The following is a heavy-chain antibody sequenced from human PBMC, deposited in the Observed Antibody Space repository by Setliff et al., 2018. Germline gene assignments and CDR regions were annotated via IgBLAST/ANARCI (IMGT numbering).Heavy chain of an antibody. D-gene: IGHD2-15*01. Sequence: GESLKISCAASGFTFSSYSMNWVRQAPGKGLEWVSSISTSSTYIYYADSVKGRFTISRDNAKNSLYLQMNSLRAEDTAVYYCARESVAATYNWFDPWGQGTLVTVSS. CDR1: GFTFSSYS. V-gene: IGHV3-21*01. CDR3: ARESVAATYNWFDP. J-gene: IGHJ5*02. CDR2: ISTSSTYI.